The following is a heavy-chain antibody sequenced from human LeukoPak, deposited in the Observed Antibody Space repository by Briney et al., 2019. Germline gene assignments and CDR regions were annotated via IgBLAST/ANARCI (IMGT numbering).Heavy chain of an antibody. D-gene: IGHD4-17*01. CDR3: ARVYGDSAFDY. J-gene: IGHJ4*02. CDR1: GGSISSSSYY. Sequence: PSETLSLTCTVSGGSISSSSYYWGWIRQPPGRGLEWIGSIYYSGNTYYDPSLKSRVTISVDTSKNQFSLKLSSVTAADTAVYYCARVYGDSAFDYWGQGTLVTVSS. V-gene: IGHV4-39*07. CDR2: IYYSGNT.